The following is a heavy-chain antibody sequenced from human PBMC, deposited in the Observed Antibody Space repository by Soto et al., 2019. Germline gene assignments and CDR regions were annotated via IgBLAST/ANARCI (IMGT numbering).Heavy chain of an antibody. CDR1: GYTFDSNS. D-gene: IGHD1-26*01. J-gene: IGHJ4*02. CDR3: ARLGWELHSGRRYSDY. V-gene: IGHV1-18*01. CDR2: ISPYTGKT. Sequence: QVQLVQSGAEVKKPGSSRKVSCKASGYTFDSNSLTWVRQAPGQGLECMGWISPYTGKTNYAQRFQGRVTITTDPPTSTAYMELRALRSDETAVYYCARLGWELHSGRRYSDYWCQGTLVTVS.